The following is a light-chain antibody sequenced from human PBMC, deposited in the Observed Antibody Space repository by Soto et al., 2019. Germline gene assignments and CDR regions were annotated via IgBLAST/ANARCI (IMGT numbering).Light chain of an antibody. CDR3: TAWDGSLSVWV. Sequence: VLTQPPSASGTPGQRVTISCSGSSSNIGRNYVYWYQQLPGTAPKLLIYRNNQRPSGVPDRFSGSKSGTSASLAISGLRSEDEADYYCTAWDGSLSVWVFGGGTKLTVL. CDR1: SSNIGRNY. CDR2: RNN. V-gene: IGLV1-47*01. J-gene: IGLJ3*02.